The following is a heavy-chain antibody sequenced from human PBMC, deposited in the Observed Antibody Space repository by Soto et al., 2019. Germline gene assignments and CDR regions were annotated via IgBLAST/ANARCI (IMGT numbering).Heavy chain of an antibody. Sequence: ASVKVSCKASGYTFTNNYVSWVRQATGQGLEWMGWMNPGSGDTGYAQKFQGRVTMTRDISIATAYMELNSLTSEDTAVYCCAKSGGNSPQWGQGTLVTVSS. V-gene: IGHV1-8*02. CDR3: AKSGGNSPQ. J-gene: IGHJ4*02. CDR1: GYTFTNNY. D-gene: IGHD2-21*02. CDR2: MNPGSGDT.